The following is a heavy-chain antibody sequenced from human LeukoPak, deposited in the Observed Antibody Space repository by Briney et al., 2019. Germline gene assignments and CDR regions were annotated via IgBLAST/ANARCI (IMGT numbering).Heavy chain of an antibody. V-gene: IGHV3-20*04. D-gene: IGHD6-19*01. Sequence: GGSLRLSCAASGFTFDDYGMSWVRHAPGKGLEWVSGLNWIGGSTGYADSVKGRFTISRDNAKNSLYLQMNSLRAEDTALYYCAAARIAVAGRDYWGQGTLVTVSS. CDR3: AAARIAVAGRDY. CDR1: GFTFDDYG. J-gene: IGHJ4*02. CDR2: LNWIGGST.